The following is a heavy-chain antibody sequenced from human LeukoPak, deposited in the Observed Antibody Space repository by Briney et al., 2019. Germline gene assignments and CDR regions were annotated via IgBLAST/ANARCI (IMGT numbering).Heavy chain of an antibody. J-gene: IGHJ3*02. Sequence: PSETLSLTCTVSGGSISSSSYYWGWIRQPPGKGLEWIGSIYYSGSTYYNPSLKSRVTISVDTSKNQFSLKLGSVTAADTAVYFCARGPYSYDSSGAFDIWGQGTMVTVSS. V-gene: IGHV4-39*01. D-gene: IGHD3-22*01. CDR3: ARGPYSYDSSGAFDI. CDR2: IYYSGST. CDR1: GGSISSSSYY.